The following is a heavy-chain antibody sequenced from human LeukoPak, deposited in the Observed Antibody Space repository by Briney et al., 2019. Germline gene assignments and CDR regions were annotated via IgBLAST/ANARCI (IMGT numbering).Heavy chain of an antibody. D-gene: IGHD3-10*01. J-gene: IGHJ4*02. Sequence: GGSLRLSCAASGFTFSSYAMSWVRQAPGKALEWVSAISGSGGSTYYADSVKGRFTISRDNSKNTLYLQMNSLRAEDTAVYYGAKPSVLLWFRDGSSDYWGQGTLVTVSS. V-gene: IGHV3-23*01. CDR2: ISGSGGST. CDR1: GFTFSSYA. CDR3: AKPSVLLWFRDGSSDY.